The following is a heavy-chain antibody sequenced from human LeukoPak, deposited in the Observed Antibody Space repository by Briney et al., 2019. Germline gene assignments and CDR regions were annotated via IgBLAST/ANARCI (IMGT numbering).Heavy chain of an antibody. CDR3: ARGKYKLLSELLSNRDNWFDP. CDR2: FDPEDGET. CDR1: GYTLTELS. V-gene: IGHV1-24*01. J-gene: IGHJ5*02. Sequence: PEASVKVSCKVSGYTLTELSMHWVRQAPGKGLEWMRGFDPEDGETIYAQKFQGRVTMTRDMSTSTVYMELSSLRSEDTAVYYCARGKYKLLSELLSNRDNWFDPWGQGTLVTVSS. D-gene: IGHD2-2*01.